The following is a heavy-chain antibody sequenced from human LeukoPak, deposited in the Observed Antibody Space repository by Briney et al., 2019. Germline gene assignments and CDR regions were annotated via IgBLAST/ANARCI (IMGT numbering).Heavy chain of an antibody. CDR2: ISYDGSNK. V-gene: IGHV3-30*03. CDR1: GFTFSSYG. D-gene: IGHD3-3*01. Sequence: PGRSLRLSCAASGFTFSSYGMHWVRQAPGKGLEWVAVISYDGSNKYYADSVKGRFTISRDNSKNTLYLQMNSLRAEDTAVYYCASEGYDFWSGYYLYWGQGTLVTVSS. J-gene: IGHJ4*02. CDR3: ASEGYDFWSGYYLY.